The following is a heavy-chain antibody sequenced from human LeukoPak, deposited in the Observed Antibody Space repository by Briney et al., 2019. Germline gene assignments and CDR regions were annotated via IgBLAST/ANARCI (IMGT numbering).Heavy chain of an antibody. D-gene: IGHD6-13*01. CDR1: GFTVSSNY. V-gene: IGHV3-66*02. Sequence: GGSLRLSCAASGFTVSSNYMSWIRQAPGKGLEWVSVIYSGGSTYYADSVKGRFTISRDNSKNTLYLQMNSLRAGDTAVYYCARTAAGAFDIWGQGTMVTVPS. CDR3: ARTAAGAFDI. J-gene: IGHJ3*02. CDR2: IYSGGST.